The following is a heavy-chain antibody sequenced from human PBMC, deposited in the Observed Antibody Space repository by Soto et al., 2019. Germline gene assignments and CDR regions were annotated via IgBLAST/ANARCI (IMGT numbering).Heavy chain of an antibody. CDR1: GYTFTGYY. CDR3: ARGLGSNSSSSRAFDY. CDR2: INPNSGGT. D-gene: IGHD6-6*01. J-gene: IGHJ4*02. V-gene: IGHV1-2*04. Sequence: GASVKVSCKASGYTFTGYYMHLVRQAPEQGLEWMGWINPNSGGTNYAQKFQGWVTMTRDTSISTAYMELSRLRSDDTAVYYCARGLGSNSSSSRAFDYWGQGTLVTVSS.